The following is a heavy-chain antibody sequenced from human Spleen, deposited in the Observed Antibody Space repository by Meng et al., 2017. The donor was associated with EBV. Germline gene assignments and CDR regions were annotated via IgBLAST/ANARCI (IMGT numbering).Heavy chain of an antibody. J-gene: IGHJ4*02. CDR1: GDSISSGAYS. D-gene: IGHD3-22*01. V-gene: IGHV4-30-2*01. CDR2: IFHTGST. CDR3: ARDSHGYYFFDF. Sequence: QLQLQESGSGLVKPYQTLSLTCTVSGDSISSGAYSWSWVWQPPGKGLEWIGYIFHTGSTYYNASLKSRVTISVDRSKHQFSLKLTSVTPADTAVYYCARDSHGYYFFDFWGPGTLVTVSS.